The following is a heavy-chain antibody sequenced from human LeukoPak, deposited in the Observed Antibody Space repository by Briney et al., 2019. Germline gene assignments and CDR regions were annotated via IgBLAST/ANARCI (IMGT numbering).Heavy chain of an antibody. D-gene: IGHD5/OR15-5a*01. CDR1: GFTFTSYA. V-gene: IGHV3-23*01. CDR3: ARGVYNLEY. J-gene: IGHJ4*02. CDR2: ISSSGGST. Sequence: QPGGSLRLSCAASGFTFTSYAMSWVPPAPGKGLGWVSGISSSGGSTYYADSVKGRFTISRDNSKNTLYLQMNSLRADDTAVYYCARGVYNLEYWGQEPLVSVSS.